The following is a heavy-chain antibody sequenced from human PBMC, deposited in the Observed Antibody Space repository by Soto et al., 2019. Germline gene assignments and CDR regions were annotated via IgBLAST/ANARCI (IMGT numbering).Heavy chain of an antibody. J-gene: IGHJ4*02. CDR3: AKMLTMVRGVTGLRDFDF. V-gene: IGHV3-23*01. D-gene: IGHD3-10*01. Sequence: EVHLLEAGGNLIQPGGSLRLSCAASGFTSSSYAMSWVRQAPGQGLEWLSAISGPGATIYYADSVKGRFTISRDNSKNTLYLQMNSLTAEDTAVYYCAKMLTMVRGVTGLRDFDFWGQGTLVTVSS. CDR1: GFTSSSYA. CDR2: ISGPGATI.